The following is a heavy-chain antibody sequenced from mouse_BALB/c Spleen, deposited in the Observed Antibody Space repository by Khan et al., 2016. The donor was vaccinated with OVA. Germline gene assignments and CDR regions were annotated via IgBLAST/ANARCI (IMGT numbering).Heavy chain of an antibody. CDR3: ARRGGKYYAMDY. V-gene: IGHV5-17*02. J-gene: IGHJ4*01. CDR1: GFTFSSFG. CDR2: ISSGRSTI. Sequence: EVELVESGGGLVQPGGSRKLSCAASGFTFSSFGMHWVRQAPEKGLEGVAYISSGRSTIYYAEKVKGGLFMSRDNLKNVLFLQMTRLRSEDTARYYCARRGGKYYAMDYWGQGTSVAVSS.